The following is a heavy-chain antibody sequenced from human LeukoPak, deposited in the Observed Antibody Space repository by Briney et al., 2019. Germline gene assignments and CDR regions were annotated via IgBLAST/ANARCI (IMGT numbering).Heavy chain of an antibody. D-gene: IGHD4-17*01. J-gene: IGHJ4*02. CDR3: ARESYYGDYGY. Sequence: GASVKVSCKASGGSFSSYTISWVRQAPGQGLEWLGRIIPIFGTTTYAQKFQGRVTIITDASTSTVYMELSSLRSEDTAVYYCARESYYGDYGYWGQGTLATVSS. V-gene: IGHV1-69*05. CDR1: GGSFSSYT. CDR2: IIPIFGTT.